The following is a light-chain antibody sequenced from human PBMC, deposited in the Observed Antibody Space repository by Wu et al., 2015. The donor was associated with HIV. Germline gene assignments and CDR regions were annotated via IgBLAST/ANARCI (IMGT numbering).Light chain of an antibody. J-gene: IGKJ4*01. CDR2: GTS. Sequence: GQSVTLSCRASQSVDTSSLAWYQQKPGQAPGLLIYGTSSRSPGVPDRFSGSGSRTEFTLTIKRLQPDDVAIYYCQQYDTTPCAFGGGTRVGI. CDR3: QQYDTTPCA. CDR1: QSVDTSS. V-gene: IGKV3-20*01.